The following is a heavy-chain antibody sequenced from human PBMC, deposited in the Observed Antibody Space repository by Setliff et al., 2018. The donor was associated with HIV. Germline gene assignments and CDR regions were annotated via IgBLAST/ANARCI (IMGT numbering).Heavy chain of an antibody. J-gene: IGHJ3*02. CDR2: IYYTGTT. Sequence: RDPPGKGLEWIGYIYYTGTTKYNPSLKSRVTMSVDTSKNQLSLKLSSLTAADTAVYYCARDRPPSTVDMLGAFDRWGQGTMVTVSS. V-gene: IGHV4-59*01. CDR3: ARDRPPSTVDMLGAFDR. D-gene: IGHD4-17*01.